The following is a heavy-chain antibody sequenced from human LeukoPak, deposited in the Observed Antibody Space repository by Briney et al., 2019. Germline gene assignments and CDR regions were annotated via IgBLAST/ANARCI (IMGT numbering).Heavy chain of an antibody. CDR2: IYTSGST. CDR3: ARRIAAAGPTFYYYYMDV. D-gene: IGHD6-13*01. J-gene: IGHJ6*03. V-gene: IGHV4-4*09. Sequence: SETLSLTCTVSGSSISSYYWSWIRQPPGKGLEWIGYIYTSGSTNYNPSLKSRVTISVDTSKNQFSLKLSSVTAADTAVYYCARRIAAAGPTFYYYYMDVWGKGTTVTVSS. CDR1: GSSISSYY.